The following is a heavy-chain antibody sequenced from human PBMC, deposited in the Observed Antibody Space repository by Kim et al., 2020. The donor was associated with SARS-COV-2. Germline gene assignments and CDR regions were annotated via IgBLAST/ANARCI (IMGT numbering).Heavy chain of an antibody. D-gene: IGHD4-17*01. CDR3: AGDRDDYGDYGA. Sequence: GGSLRLSCAASGFTFSIYTLNWVRQAPGKGLEWVSSISSSSTYIRYADSVKGRFTISRDNAKESVFLQMNSLRADDTALYYCAGDRDDYGDYGAWGQGTLVTVSS. CDR2: ISSSSTYI. V-gene: IGHV3-21*01. J-gene: IGHJ5*02. CDR1: GFTFSIYT.